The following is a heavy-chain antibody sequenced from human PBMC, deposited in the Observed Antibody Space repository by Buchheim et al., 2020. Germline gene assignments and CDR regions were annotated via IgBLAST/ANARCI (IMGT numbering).Heavy chain of an antibody. Sequence: QVQLQESGPGLVKPSQTLSLTCTVSGGSISSGDYYWSWIRQPPGKGLEWIGYIYYSGNTYYNPSLKIRVTISTDTSNNQFSLELSSVTAADTAVYYCARVPQYYYYYGMDVWGQGTT. CDR3: ARVPQYYYYYGMDV. CDR2: IYYSGNT. CDR1: GGSISSGDYY. V-gene: IGHV4-30-4*01. J-gene: IGHJ6*02.